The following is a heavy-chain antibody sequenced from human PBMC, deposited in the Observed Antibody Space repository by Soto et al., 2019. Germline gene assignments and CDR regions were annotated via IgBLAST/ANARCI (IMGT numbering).Heavy chain of an antibody. CDR1: RYTLSSCG. CDR3: AGQDAFDV. J-gene: IGHJ3*01. Sequence: GPSLNVSCKAPRYTLSSCGMHWVRHAPRHRLEWMGGINVGNGGTAYSQKFQPRVIITRDTTASTASMELNSLISEDTAVDYGAGQDAFDVWGQGTMVTVSS. V-gene: IGHV1-3*01. CDR2: INVGNGGT.